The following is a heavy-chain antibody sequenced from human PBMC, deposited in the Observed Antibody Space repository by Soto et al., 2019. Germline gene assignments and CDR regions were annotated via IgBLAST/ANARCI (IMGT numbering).Heavy chain of an antibody. CDR3: ARIGYSYGYAYFDY. Sequence: SETLSLSCTVSGGSISSYYWSWIRQPPGKGLEWIGYIYYSGNTNYNPSLKSRVTISVDTSKNQFSLKLSSVTAADTAVYYCARIGYSYGYAYFDYWGQGTLVTVSS. V-gene: IGHV4-59*01. CDR2: IYYSGNT. D-gene: IGHD5-18*01. J-gene: IGHJ4*02. CDR1: GGSISSYY.